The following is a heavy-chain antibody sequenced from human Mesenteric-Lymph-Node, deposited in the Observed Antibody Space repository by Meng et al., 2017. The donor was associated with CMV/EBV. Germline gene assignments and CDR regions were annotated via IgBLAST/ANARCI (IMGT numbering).Heavy chain of an antibody. CDR3: ARRYCSSTSCPSRWFDP. CDR2: IYPGDSDT. J-gene: IGHJ5*02. CDR1: GYSFTSYW. D-gene: IGHD2-2*01. Sequence: SCKGSGYSFTSYWIGWVRQMPGKGLEWMGIIYPGDSDTRYSQSFQGQVTISADKSISTAYLQWSSLKASDTAMYYCARRYCSSTSCPSRWFDPWGQGTLVTVSS. V-gene: IGHV5-51*01.